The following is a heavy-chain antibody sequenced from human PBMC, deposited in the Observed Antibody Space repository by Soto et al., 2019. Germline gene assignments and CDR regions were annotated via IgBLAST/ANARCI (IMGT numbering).Heavy chain of an antibody. J-gene: IGHJ3*02. D-gene: IGHD3-22*01. CDR2: IYWDDDK. CDR3: ATSGVVVSSFHAFYI. CDR1: GFSLSTRVVG. V-gene: IGHV2-5*02. Sequence: QITLKESGPTLVKPTQTLTLTCTFSGFSLSTRVVGVGWIRQPPGKALEWLALIYWDDDKSYSPSLKSRLTSTKDTSKNPVVLTMTNMDPVDTATYSCATSGVVVSSFHAFYIWGQGTMVTV.